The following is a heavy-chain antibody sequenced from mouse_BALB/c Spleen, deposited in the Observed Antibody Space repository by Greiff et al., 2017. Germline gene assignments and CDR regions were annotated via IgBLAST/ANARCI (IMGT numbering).Heavy chain of an antibody. D-gene: IGHD2-12*01. V-gene: IGHV14-1*02. Sequence: VQLQQSGAELVGPGALVKLSCQASGFNIKDYYMHWVKQRPEQGLEWIGWIDPENGNTIYDPKFQGKASITADTSSNTAYLQLSSLTSEDTAVYYCARLYSYDIEDYLDYWGQGTTLTVS. CDR3: ARLYSYDIEDYLDY. J-gene: IGHJ2*01. CDR2: IDPENGNT. CDR1: GFNIKDYY.